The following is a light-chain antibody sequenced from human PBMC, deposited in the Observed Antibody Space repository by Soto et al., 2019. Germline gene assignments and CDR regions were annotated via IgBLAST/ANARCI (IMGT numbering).Light chain of an antibody. J-gene: IGLJ1*01. CDR2: DVS. CDR3: SSYTRSSTGDV. CDR1: SSDVGGYNY. Sequence: QSVLTQPASASGSPGQSITISCTGTSSDVGGYNYVSWYQQHPGKAPKLMIYDVSNRPSGVSNRFSGSKSGNTASLTISGLQAEDEADYYCSSYTRSSTGDVFGTGTKVTV. V-gene: IGLV2-14*01.